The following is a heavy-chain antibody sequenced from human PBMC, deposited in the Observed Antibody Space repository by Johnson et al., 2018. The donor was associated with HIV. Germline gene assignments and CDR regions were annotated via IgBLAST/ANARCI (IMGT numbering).Heavy chain of an antibody. CDR1: GFTFSDYY. V-gene: IGHV3-7*03. D-gene: IGHD6-13*01. CDR2: IKQDGSEK. CDR3: ARDGVYSSPHDAFDI. J-gene: IGHJ3*02. Sequence: VQLVESGGGLVKPGGSLRLSCAASGFTFSDYYMSWIRQAPGKGLEWVANIKQDGSEKYYADSVKGRFTISRDNAKNSLYLQMSSLRVEDTALYYCARDGVYSSPHDAFDIWGQGTMVTVSS.